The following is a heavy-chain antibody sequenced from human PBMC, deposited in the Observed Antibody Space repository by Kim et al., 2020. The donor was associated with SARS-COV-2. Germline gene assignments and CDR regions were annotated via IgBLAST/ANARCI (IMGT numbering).Heavy chain of an antibody. V-gene: IGHV4-59*09. CDR3: ARGRWLQAPFDY. D-gene: IGHD5-12*01. J-gene: IGHJ4*02. Sequence: NYNPALKSRVTISVDTSKNQFSLKLSSVTAADTVVYYCARGRWLQAPFDYWGQGTLVTVSS.